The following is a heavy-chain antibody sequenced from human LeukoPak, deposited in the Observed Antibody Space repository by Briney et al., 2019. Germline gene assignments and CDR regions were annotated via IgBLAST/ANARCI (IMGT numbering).Heavy chain of an antibody. Sequence: GGSLRLSCVPSGFTFSSYWMHGVRQAPGKGLVWVSRINIDGSTINYADSVKGRFTISRDNAKNTLYLQRNSLRAEDTAVYYCARAGQYRFDYWGQGTLVTVSS. CDR1: GFTFSSYW. J-gene: IGHJ4*02. D-gene: IGHD2-2*01. V-gene: IGHV3-74*01. CDR2: INIDGSTI. CDR3: ARAGQYRFDY.